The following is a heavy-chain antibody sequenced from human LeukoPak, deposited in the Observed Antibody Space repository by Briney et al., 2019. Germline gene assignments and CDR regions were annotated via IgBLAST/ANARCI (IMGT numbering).Heavy chain of an antibody. V-gene: IGHV6-1*01. Sequence: SPTLSLTCAISGDSVSSNSAAWNWIRQSPSRGLEWLGRTYYMSKWYNDYAVSVKSRITINPETSKNQFSLQLKSVTPEDTAVYYCARSHWNYDNWFDPWGQGTLVTVSS. CDR3: ARSHWNYDNWFDP. CDR1: GDSVSSNSAA. D-gene: IGHD1-7*01. CDR2: TYYMSKWYN. J-gene: IGHJ5*02.